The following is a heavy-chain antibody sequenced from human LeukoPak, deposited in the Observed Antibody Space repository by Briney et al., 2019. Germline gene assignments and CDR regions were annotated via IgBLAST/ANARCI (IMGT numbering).Heavy chain of an antibody. CDR2: IYSGGST. J-gene: IGHJ5*02. Sequence: GGSLRLSCAASGFTVSSNYMSWVRQAPGKGLEWVSVIYSGGSTYYADSVKGRFTISRDNSKNTLYLQMNSLRAEDTAVYYCAGARRDPGGGPNNWFDPWGQGTLVTVSS. CDR3: AGARRDPGGGPNNWFDP. CDR1: GFTVSSNY. V-gene: IGHV3-53*01. D-gene: IGHD2-15*01.